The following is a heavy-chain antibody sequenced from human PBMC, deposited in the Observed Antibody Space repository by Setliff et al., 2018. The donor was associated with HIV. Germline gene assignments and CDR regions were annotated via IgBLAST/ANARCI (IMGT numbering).Heavy chain of an antibody. CDR3: AKQGYSDSLYAFDV. CDR2: IHPNTGST. CDR1: GYTFTGYY. Sequence: ASVKVSCKASGYTFTGYYIYWVRQAPGHGLELMGRIHPNTGSTNYLQEFQGRVTITRDTSMSTVYMALTGLTSDDTAVYYCAKQGYSDSLYAFDVWGQGTMVTVSS. D-gene: IGHD1-26*01. V-gene: IGHV1-2*06. J-gene: IGHJ3*01.